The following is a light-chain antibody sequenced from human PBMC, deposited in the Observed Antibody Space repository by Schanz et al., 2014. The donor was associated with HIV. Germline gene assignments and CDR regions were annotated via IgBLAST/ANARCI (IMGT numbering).Light chain of an antibody. Sequence: QLVLTQPPSASGTPGQRVTISCSGSSSNIGINTVNWYQHLPGTAPKVVIYTNSQRPSGVPDRFSGSKSGTSASLAISGLQSEDESDYYCAAWDEGLNGLVFGTGTKLTVL. CDR2: TNS. V-gene: IGLV1-44*01. J-gene: IGLJ1*01. CDR1: SSNIGINT. CDR3: AAWDEGLNGLV.